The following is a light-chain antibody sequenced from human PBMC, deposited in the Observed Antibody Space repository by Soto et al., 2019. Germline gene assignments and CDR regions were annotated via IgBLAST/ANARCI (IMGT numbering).Light chain of an antibody. CDR2: GAS. CDR1: QSISSE. Sequence: EIVMTQSPATLSVSPGESATLSCRASQSISSELAWYQQKPGQPPRLLIYGASTRATGVPARVTGSGSGSDFTRNISGLQSEDFALYYCQQGHNWPLTFGQGTRLEI. CDR3: QQGHNWPLT. J-gene: IGKJ2*01. V-gene: IGKV3-15*01.